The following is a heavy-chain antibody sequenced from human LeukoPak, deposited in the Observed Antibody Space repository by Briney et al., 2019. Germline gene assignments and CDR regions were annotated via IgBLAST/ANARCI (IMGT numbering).Heavy chain of an antibody. CDR1: GFTFTSSA. CDR2: IVVGSGNT. Sequence: SVKVSCKASGFTFTSSAMQWVRPARGQRLEWIGWIVVGSGNTNYAQKFQERVTITRDMSTSTAYMELSSLRSEDTAVYYCAADPKGSSGWYMDNWFDPWGQGTLVTVSS. D-gene: IGHD6-19*01. J-gene: IGHJ5*02. CDR3: AADPKGSSGWYMDNWFDP. V-gene: IGHV1-58*02.